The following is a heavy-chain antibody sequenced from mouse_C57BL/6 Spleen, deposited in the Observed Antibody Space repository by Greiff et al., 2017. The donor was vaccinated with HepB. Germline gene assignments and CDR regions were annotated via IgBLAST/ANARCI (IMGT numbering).Heavy chain of an antibody. D-gene: IGHD2-2*01. V-gene: IGHV1-52*01. Sequence: QVQLQQPGAELVRPGSSVKLSCKASGYTFTSYWMHWVKQRPIQGLEWIGNIDPSDSETTYNQKFKDKDTLTVDKSSSAAYMQLSSLTSADSAVYCFARGLRREGYYAMDYWGQGTSVTVSS. CDR3: ARGLRREGYYAMDY. CDR1: GYTFTSYW. J-gene: IGHJ4*01. CDR2: IDPSDSET.